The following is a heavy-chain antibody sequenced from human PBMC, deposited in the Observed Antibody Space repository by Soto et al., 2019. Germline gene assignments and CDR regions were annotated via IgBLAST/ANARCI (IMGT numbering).Heavy chain of an antibody. D-gene: IGHD1-1*01. CDR1: GYTFNSYA. CDR3: ARGGSILDY. Sequence: ASVKVSCKASGYTFNSYAMHWVRQAPGQRLEWMGWINAGNGNKKHSQRFQGRVTITRDTSASTAYMELSSLRSEDTAVYYCARGGSILDYWGQGTLVTVSS. CDR2: INAGNGNK. J-gene: IGHJ4*02. V-gene: IGHV1-3*01.